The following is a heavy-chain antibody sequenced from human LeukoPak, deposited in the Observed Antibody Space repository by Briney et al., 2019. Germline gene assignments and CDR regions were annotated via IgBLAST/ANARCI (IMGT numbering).Heavy chain of an antibody. CDR1: GYTFTGYY. D-gene: IGHD3-3*01. Sequence: ASVKVSCKASGYTFTGYYMHWVRQAPGQGLEWMGWINPNSGGTNYAQKFQGRVTMTRDTSISTAYMELSRLRSDDTAVYYCARASVFWSGSGIFDYWGQGTLVTVSS. CDR2: INPNSGGT. V-gene: IGHV1-2*02. J-gene: IGHJ4*02. CDR3: ARASVFWSGSGIFDY.